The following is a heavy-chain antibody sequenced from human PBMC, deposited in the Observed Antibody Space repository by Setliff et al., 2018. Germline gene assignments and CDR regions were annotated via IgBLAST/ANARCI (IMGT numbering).Heavy chain of an antibody. CDR1: GSTVTESS. CDR3: ATGFLRYDILTGYYQRPHYFEY. J-gene: IGHJ4*02. Sequence: ASVKVSCKVSGSTVTESSMHWVRQAPGKGLEWMGGFDPEDGERIYAQHFQGRLTMAEDTSTDTAYMELSSLRSEDTAVYYCATGFLRYDILTGYYQRPHYFEYWGQGTQVTVSS. D-gene: IGHD3-9*01. CDR2: FDPEDGER. V-gene: IGHV1-24*01.